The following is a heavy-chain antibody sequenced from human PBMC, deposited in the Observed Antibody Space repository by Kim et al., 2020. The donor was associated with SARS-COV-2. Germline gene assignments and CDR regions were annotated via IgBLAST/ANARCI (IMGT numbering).Heavy chain of an antibody. CDR3: ARWGDIAAAAKNWFDP. CDR2: INSAGNSI. J-gene: IGHJ5*02. CDR1: GFTFSTSS. D-gene: IGHD6-13*01. Sequence: GGSLRLSCAASGFTFSTSSFNWVRQAPGKGLEWVSSINSAGNSIYYADSVRGRFTISRDNARNSVFLQMNSLRAEDTAVYYCARWGDIAAAAKNWFDPWGQGTLVTVSP. V-gene: IGHV3-21*01.